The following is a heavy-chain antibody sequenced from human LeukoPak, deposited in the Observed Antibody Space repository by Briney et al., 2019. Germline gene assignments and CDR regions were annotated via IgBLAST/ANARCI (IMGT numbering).Heavy chain of an antibody. V-gene: IGHV1-18*01. Sequence: ASVKVSCKASGYTFTSYGISWVRQAPGQGLEWMGWISAYNGNTNYAQKLQGRVTMTTDTSTSTAYMELRSLRSDDTAVYYCATYSSSFMWSDYWAREPWSPSPQ. CDR3: ATYSSSFMWSDY. J-gene: IGHJ4*02. D-gene: IGHD6-6*01. CDR2: ISAYNGNT. CDR1: GYTFTSYG.